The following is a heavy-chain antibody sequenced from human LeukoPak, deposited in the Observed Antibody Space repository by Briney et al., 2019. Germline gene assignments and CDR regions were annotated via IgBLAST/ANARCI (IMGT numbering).Heavy chain of an antibody. V-gene: IGHV4-59*01. CDR3: VRGGPPTVTRFDF. CDR1: GGSISSYY. CDR2: IHYSGST. J-gene: IGHJ4*02. D-gene: IGHD4-17*01. Sequence: SETLSLTCTVSGGSISSYYWSWIRQPPGKGLEWIGYIHYSGSTNYNPPLKSRVTISVDTSKNQFSLNVRSVTAADTAVYYCVRGGPPTVTRFDFWGQGTLVSVS.